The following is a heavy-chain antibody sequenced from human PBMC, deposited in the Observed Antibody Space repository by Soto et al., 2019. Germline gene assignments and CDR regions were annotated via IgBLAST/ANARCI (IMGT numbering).Heavy chain of an antibody. V-gene: IGHV3-15*01. D-gene: IGHD3-9*01. CDR2: IKSKTDGGTT. J-gene: IGHJ6*01. Sequence: EVQLVESGGGLVKPGGSLRLSCAASGFTFSNAWMSWVRQAPGKGLEWVGRIKSKTDGGTTDYAAPVKGRFTISRDDSKNTLYLQMNSLKTEDTAVYYCTTEPYYDILTGYYNVPDYYGMDVW. CDR1: GFTFSNAW. CDR3: TTEPYYDILTGYYNVPDYYGMDV.